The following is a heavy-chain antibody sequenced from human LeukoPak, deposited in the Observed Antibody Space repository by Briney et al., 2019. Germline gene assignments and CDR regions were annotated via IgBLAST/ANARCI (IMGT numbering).Heavy chain of an antibody. CDR1: GYRFTSYW. D-gene: IGHD2-21*02. J-gene: IGHJ6*03. CDR2: IYPGDYDT. Sequence: GESLKISFKGSGYRFTSYWIAWVRQRPGKGLEWMGIIYPGDYDTSYRPSFRGQVTISADKSISTAYLQWSSLKASDTAMYYCARQSGDYSYYYYIDVWCKGTTVTIS. CDR3: ARQSGDYSYYYYIDV. V-gene: IGHV5-51*01.